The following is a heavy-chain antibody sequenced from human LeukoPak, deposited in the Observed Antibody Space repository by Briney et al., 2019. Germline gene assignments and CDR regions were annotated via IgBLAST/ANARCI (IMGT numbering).Heavy chain of an antibody. D-gene: IGHD3-10*01. CDR1: GITLSNYG. Sequence: GGSLRLSCAASGITLSNYGMSWVRQAPGKGLEWVAGLSGSGGGTNYADSVQGRFTISRDNPKNTLYLQMNSLRAKDTAVYFCAKRGVVIRVFLVGFHKEAYYFDSWGQGALVTVSS. CDR3: AKRGVVIRVFLVGFHKEAYYFDS. J-gene: IGHJ4*02. CDR2: LSGSGGGT. V-gene: IGHV3-23*01.